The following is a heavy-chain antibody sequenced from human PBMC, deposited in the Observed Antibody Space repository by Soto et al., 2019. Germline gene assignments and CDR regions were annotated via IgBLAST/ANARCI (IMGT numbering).Heavy chain of an antibody. CDR2: IYSGGTT. CDR3: ARGMDGMDV. Sequence: EVQLVEPGGGLMQPGGSLRLSCAASGFTVMSNYITWVRQAPGKGLEWVSVIYSGGTTYYADSVKGRFTISRDNSKNTVYLQMNSLRREDTAVYYCARGMDGMDVWGQGTTVTVSS. D-gene: IGHD2-8*01. CDR1: GFTVMSNY. V-gene: IGHV3-53*01. J-gene: IGHJ6*02.